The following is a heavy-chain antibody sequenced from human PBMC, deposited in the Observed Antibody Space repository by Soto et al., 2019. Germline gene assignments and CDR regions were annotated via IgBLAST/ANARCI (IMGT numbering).Heavy chain of an antibody. CDR3: ATVNTSGAFDI. V-gene: IGHV3-30*03. Sequence: GGSLRLSCAASGFTFSSYGMHWVRQAPGKGLEWVAVISYDGSNKYYADSVKGRFTISRDNSKNTLYLQMNSLRAEDTAVYYCATVNTSGAFDIWGQGTMVTLSS. CDR1: GFTFSSYG. CDR2: ISYDGSNK. D-gene: IGHD4-17*01. J-gene: IGHJ3*02.